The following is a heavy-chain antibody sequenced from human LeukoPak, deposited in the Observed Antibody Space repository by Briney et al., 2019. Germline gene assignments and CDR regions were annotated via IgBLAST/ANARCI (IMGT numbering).Heavy chain of an antibody. Sequence: GGSLRLSCAASGFTVSSNYMSWVRQAPGKGLEWVSAISGSGGSTYYADSVKGRFTISRDNSKNTLYLQMNSLRAEDTAVYYCATSEMAYYYGMDVWGQGTTVTVSS. V-gene: IGHV3-23*01. CDR3: ATSEMAYYYGMDV. CDR2: ISGSGGST. D-gene: IGHD1-14*01. J-gene: IGHJ6*02. CDR1: GFTVSSNY.